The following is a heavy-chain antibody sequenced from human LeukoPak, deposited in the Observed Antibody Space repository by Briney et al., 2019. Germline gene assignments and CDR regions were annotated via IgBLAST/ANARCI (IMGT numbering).Heavy chain of an antibody. J-gene: IGHJ5*02. CDR3: ARAFVIVVVPAARRRRNNWFDP. CDR1: GGSISSYY. V-gene: IGHV4-4*07. Sequence: SETLSLTCTVSGGSISSYYWSWIRQPAGKGLEWIGRIYTSGSTNYNPSLKSRVTISVDTSKNQFSLKLSSVTAADTAVYYCARAFVIVVVPAARRRRNNWFDPWGQGTLVTVSS. D-gene: IGHD2-2*01. CDR2: IYTSGST.